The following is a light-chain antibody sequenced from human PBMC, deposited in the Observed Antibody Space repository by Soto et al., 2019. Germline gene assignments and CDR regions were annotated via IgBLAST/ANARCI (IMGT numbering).Light chain of an antibody. Sequence: QAVVTQPPSVSGAPGQRVTISCTGSSSNIGAGYDVHWYQQFPGTAPKLLIFGNSNRPSGVPDRFSGSKSGTSASLAITGLQAEDEADYYCQSYDSSLSGWVFGGGTKLTVL. CDR3: QSYDSSLSGWV. CDR1: SSNIGAGYD. V-gene: IGLV1-40*01. CDR2: GNS. J-gene: IGLJ3*02.